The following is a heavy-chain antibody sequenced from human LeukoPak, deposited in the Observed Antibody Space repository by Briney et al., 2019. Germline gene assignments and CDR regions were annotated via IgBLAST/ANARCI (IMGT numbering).Heavy chain of an antibody. CDR2: ISGNGDSA. CDR3: PRKYDSSGYYDY. V-gene: IGHV3-23*01. Sequence: PSETLSLTCTVSGGSISSGGYYWSWIRQAPGKGLEWVSAISGNGDSAYYADSVKGRFTISRDNSKNTLYLQMDSLRAEDTAVYYCPRKYDSSGYYDYWGQGTLVTVSS. D-gene: IGHD3-22*01. J-gene: IGHJ4*02. CDR1: GGSISSGGYY.